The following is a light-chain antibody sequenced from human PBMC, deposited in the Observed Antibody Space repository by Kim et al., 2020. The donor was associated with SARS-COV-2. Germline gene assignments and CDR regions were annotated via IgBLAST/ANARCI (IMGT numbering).Light chain of an antibody. CDR1: ASNIGNNY. CDR2: TDS. J-gene: IGLJ2*01. CDR3: ATWDDSLGGRVV. V-gene: IGLV1-47*02. Sequence: RVIISCSGGASNIGNNYVFWYQHFPGMAPTLLIYTDSHRSAGVPDRFSGSKSGTSASLAIGDLRSEDEADYYCATWDDSLGGRVVFGGGTQLTVL.